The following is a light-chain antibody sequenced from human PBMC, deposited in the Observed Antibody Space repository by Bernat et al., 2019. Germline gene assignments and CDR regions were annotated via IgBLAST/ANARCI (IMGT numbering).Light chain of an antibody. CDR1: SSNIGAGYD. J-gene: IGLJ3*02. CDR3: QSYDSSLSGV. V-gene: IGLV1-40*01. CDR2: ANS. Sequence: QSVLTQPPSVSGAPGQRVTISCTGSSSNIGAGYDVHWYQQLPGTAPKLLIYANSKRPSGVPDRFSGSKSGTSASLAITGLQAEDEADYYCQSYDSSLSGVFGGGTKLTV.